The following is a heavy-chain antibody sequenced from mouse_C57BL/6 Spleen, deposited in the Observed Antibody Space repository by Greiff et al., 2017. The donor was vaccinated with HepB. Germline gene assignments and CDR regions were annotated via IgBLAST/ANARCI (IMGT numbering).Heavy chain of an antibody. CDR1: GYTFTSYW. Sequence: VQLQQPGAELVMPGASVKLSCKASGYTFTSYWMHWVKQRPGQGLEWIGNIDPSDSYTNYNQKFKGKSTLTVDKSSSTAYMQLSSLTSEDAAVYDCAREDTTGPLDYWGQGTTLTVSS. D-gene: IGHD1-1*01. V-gene: IGHV1-69*01. J-gene: IGHJ2*01. CDR2: IDPSDSYT. CDR3: AREDTTGPLDY.